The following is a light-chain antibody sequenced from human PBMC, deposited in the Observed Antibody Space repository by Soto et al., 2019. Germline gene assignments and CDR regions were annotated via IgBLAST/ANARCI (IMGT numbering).Light chain of an antibody. Sequence: EIVMTQSPATLSVSPGERATLSCRASQSVSNNLAWYQQKSGQAPRLHIYGASTRATGIRARFSGSGSGTECTLTISSLQSEDFAVYYCQKYNNWPPITFGQGTRLEIK. CDR2: GAS. CDR1: QSVSNN. V-gene: IGKV3-15*01. CDR3: QKYNNWPPIT. J-gene: IGKJ5*01.